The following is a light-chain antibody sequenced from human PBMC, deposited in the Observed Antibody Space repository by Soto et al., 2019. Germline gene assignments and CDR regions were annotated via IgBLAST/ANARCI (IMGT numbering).Light chain of an antibody. CDR3: CSYAGSYTLV. CDR1: RSDVGGYHY. V-gene: IGLV2-11*01. J-gene: IGLJ2*01. Sequence: ALTQPRSVSGSPGQSVTLSCTGTRSDVGGYHYVSWYQHHPGKAPKIIIYDVNKRPSGVPDRFSGSKSGNTASLTISGLQTEDEADYYCCSYAGSYTLVFGGGTKLTVL. CDR2: DVN.